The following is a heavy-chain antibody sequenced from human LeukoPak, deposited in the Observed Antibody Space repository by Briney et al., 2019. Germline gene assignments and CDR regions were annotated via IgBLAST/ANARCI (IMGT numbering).Heavy chain of an antibody. J-gene: IGHJ3*01. CDR1: GFNFNTYS. D-gene: IGHD2-15*01. CDR3: ARDPSMVVAAL. CDR2: ISSTSNYI. Sequence: GGSLRLSCAVSGFNFNTYSMNWVRQAPGKGPEWVSSISSTSNYIYYAESVKGRFAVSRDNAKNSLYLQMNSLRAEDTAVYYCARDPSMVVAALWGQGTMVTVSS. V-gene: IGHV3-21*01.